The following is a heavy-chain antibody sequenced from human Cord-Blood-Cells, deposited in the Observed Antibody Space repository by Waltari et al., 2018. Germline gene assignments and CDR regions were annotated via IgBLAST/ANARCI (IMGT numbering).Heavy chain of an antibody. J-gene: IGHJ4*02. V-gene: IGHV3-21*01. CDR1: GFTFSSYS. CDR3: VCNRTWTFEY. CDR2: ISSSSIYT. D-gene: IGHD1-1*01. Sequence: EVQLVESGGGLVKPGGSLRLSCAASGFTFSSYSMNWVRQAPGKGLEWVSSISSSSIYTYSEAPVKGRFTNSGDNPRNSLCLKITSRSPEETPVNYCVCNRTWTFEYWAREPWSPSPQ.